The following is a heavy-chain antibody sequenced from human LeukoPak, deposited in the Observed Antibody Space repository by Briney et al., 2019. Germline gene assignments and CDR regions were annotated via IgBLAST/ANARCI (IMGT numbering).Heavy chain of an antibody. D-gene: IGHD4-11*01. V-gene: IGHV4-38-2*01. CDR1: GYSISSGYY. J-gene: IGHJ3*02. Sequence: SETLSLTCAVSGYSISSGYYWGWIRQPPGKGLEWIRSIYHSGSTYYNPSLKSRVTISVDTSKNQFSLKLSSVTAADTAVYYCASRVTVTNAFDIWGQGTMVTVSS. CDR3: ASRVTVTNAFDI. CDR2: IYHSGST.